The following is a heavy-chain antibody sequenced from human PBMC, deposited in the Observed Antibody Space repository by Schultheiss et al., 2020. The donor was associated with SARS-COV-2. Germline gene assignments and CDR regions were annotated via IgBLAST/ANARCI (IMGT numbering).Heavy chain of an antibody. CDR2: IKSDGITT. D-gene: IGHD3-3*01. CDR3: TRDYYDFRSGYGLYYYFDLDV. CDR1: GFTFSNFW. Sequence: GGSLRLSCAASGFTFSNFWMHWVRQAPGKGLVWVSRIKSDGITTSYADSVKGRFTISRDNAKNSLYLQMNSLKTEDTAVYYCTRDYYDFRSGYGLYYYFDLDVWGQGTTVTVSS. J-gene: IGHJ6*02. V-gene: IGHV3-74*01.